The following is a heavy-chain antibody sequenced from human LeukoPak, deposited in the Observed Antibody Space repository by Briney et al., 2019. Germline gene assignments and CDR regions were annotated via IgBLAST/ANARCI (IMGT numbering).Heavy chain of an antibody. Sequence: PGRSLRLSCAASGFTFSSYGMHWVRQAPGKGLEWVAIVSNDGSNKYYADSVKGRFAISRDNSKNTLYLQMNSLRAEDTAVYYCAREGAAAGYDAFDIWGQGTMVTVSS. J-gene: IGHJ3*02. D-gene: IGHD6-13*01. V-gene: IGHV3-30*03. CDR1: GFTFSSYG. CDR2: VSNDGSNK. CDR3: AREGAAAGYDAFDI.